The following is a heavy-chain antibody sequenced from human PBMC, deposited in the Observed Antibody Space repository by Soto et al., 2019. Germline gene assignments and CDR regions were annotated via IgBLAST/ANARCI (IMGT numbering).Heavy chain of an antibody. CDR2: IYHSGST. D-gene: IGHD3-10*02. V-gene: IGHV4-4*02. Sequence: QVQLQESGPGLVKPSGTLSLTCAVSGGSISSSNWWSWVRQPPGKGLEWIGEIYHSGSTNYNPSLKGRVTISVNKSKNQFSLKLSSVTAADTAVYYCASVRGGYYYAMDVWGQGTTVTVSS. CDR3: ASVRGGYYYAMDV. CDR1: GGSISSSNW. J-gene: IGHJ6*02.